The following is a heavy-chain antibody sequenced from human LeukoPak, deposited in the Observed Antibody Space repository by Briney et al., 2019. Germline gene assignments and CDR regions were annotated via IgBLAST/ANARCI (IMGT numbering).Heavy chain of an antibody. CDR1: GFTFSSYW. Sequence: RGSLRLSCAASGFTFSSYWMSWVRQAPGKELEWVANMKQDGSETYYVDSVKGRFTISRDNAKNSLYLQMNSLRAEDTAVYYCARDSRGAFDYWGQGTLVTVSS. CDR3: ARDSRGAFDY. CDR2: MKQDGSET. V-gene: IGHV3-7*01. J-gene: IGHJ4*02. D-gene: IGHD3-10*01.